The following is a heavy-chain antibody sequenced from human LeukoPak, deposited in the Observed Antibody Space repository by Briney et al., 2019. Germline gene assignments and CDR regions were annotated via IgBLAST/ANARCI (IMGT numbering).Heavy chain of an antibody. V-gene: IGHV3-74*01. Sequence: GSPRLSCAASGFTFDTSWMHWVRQAPGKGLVWVARIDSDGTLTSYVDSVKGRFTISRDNAKNTVYLQMNSLRAEDTAIYYCATNIGSDWGQGTLVTVSS. J-gene: IGHJ4*02. CDR1: GFTFDTSW. D-gene: IGHD2/OR15-2a*01. CDR3: ATNIGSD. CDR2: IDSDGTLT.